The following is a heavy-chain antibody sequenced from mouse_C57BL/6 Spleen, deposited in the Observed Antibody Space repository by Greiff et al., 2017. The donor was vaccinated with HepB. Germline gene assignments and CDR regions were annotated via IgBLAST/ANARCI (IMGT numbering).Heavy chain of an antibody. J-gene: IGHJ4*01. Sequence: EVQLQESGPELVKPGASVKIPCKASGYTFTDYNMDWVKQSHGKSLEWIGNINPSNGGTNYNEKFKSKATLTVDKSSSTAYMQLSSLTSEDSAVYYCARIEMDYWGQGTSVTVSS. V-gene: IGHV1-18*01. CDR1: GYTFTDYN. CDR2: INPSNGGT. CDR3: ARIEMDY.